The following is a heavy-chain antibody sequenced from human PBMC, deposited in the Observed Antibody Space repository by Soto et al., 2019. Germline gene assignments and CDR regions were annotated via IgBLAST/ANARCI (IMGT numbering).Heavy chain of an antibody. D-gene: IGHD6-13*01. CDR3: AREGSSSWYGAFDI. J-gene: IGHJ3*02. V-gene: IGHV1-3*01. Sequence: VNVSCKASGYTFTSDAMHWVRQAPGQRLEWMGWINAGNGNTKYSQKFQGRVTITRDTSASTAYMELSSLRSEDTAVYYCAREGSSSWYGAFDIWGQGTMVTVSS. CDR1: GYTFTSDA. CDR2: INAGNGNT.